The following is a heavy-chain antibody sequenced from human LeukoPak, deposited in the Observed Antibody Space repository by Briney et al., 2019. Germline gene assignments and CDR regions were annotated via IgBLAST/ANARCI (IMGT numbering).Heavy chain of an antibody. CDR2: ISGSGGST. V-gene: IGHV3-23*01. CDR3: ARDKIVGATFFDY. Sequence: PGGSLRLSCAASGFTFSSYAMSWVRQAPGKGLEWVSAISGSGGSTYYADSVKGRFTISRDNAKNSLYLQMNSLRAEDTAVYYCARDKIVGATFFDYWGQGTLVTVSS. J-gene: IGHJ4*02. CDR1: GFTFSSYA. D-gene: IGHD1-26*01.